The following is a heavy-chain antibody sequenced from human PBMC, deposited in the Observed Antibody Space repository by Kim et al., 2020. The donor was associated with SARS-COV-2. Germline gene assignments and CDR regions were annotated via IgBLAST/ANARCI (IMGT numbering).Heavy chain of an antibody. D-gene: IGHD6-19*01. Sequence: GGSLRLSCAASGFTFSSYWMHWVRQAPGKGLVWVSRTNADGSVTSYADSVKGRFTISRDNAKSTLYLQMNSLRAEDTAIYFCTRGSNDWYGIDYWGQGTLVTVSS. CDR1: GFTFSSYW. CDR2: TNADGSVT. J-gene: IGHJ4*02. V-gene: IGHV3-74*01. CDR3: TRGSNDWYGIDY.